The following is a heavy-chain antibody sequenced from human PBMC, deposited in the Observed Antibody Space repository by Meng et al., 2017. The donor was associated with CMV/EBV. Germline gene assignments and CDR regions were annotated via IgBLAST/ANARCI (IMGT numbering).Heavy chain of an antibody. CDR1: GYTFNGYG. Sequence: QVQVVKYGGEVETARAAGKVHCKASGYTFNGYGISWVGQGPGQGLEWMGWISAYNGNTNYAQKLQGRVTMTTDTSTSTAYMELRSLRSDDTAVYYCARGGRYYYDSSGYCDYWGQGTLVTVSS. J-gene: IGHJ4*02. CDR3: ARGGRYYYDSSGYCDY. D-gene: IGHD3-22*01. CDR2: ISAYNGNT. V-gene: IGHV1-18*01.